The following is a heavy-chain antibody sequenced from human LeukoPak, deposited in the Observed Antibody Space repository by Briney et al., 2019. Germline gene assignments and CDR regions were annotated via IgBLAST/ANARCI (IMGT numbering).Heavy chain of an antibody. CDR2: IYPGDSDT. CDR1: GYTFTSYW. Sequence: PGESLKISCKGSGYTFTSYWMAWVRLMPGKGPEWMGIIYPGDSDTRYSPSFQGQVTISVDKSITTAYLQWSSLKASDTAMYYCARRHNNFYYFDFWGQGTLVTVSS. J-gene: IGHJ4*02. V-gene: IGHV5-51*01. D-gene: IGHD4-11*01. CDR3: ARRHNNFYYFDF.